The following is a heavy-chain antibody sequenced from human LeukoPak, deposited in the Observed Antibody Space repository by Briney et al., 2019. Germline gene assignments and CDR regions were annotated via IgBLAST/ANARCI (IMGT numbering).Heavy chain of an antibody. CDR3: ARQLSGYTFDY. CDR2: IYYSGST. J-gene: IGHJ4*02. Sequence: SETLSLTCTVSGGSIRSSNHHWDWIRHPPGKGLEWIGNIYYSGSTYYNPSLKSRVTISVDTSRNHFSLRLSSVTAADTAVYYCARQLSGYTFDYWGQGTLVTVSS. V-gene: IGHV4-39*01. D-gene: IGHD3-16*02. CDR1: GGSIRSSNHH.